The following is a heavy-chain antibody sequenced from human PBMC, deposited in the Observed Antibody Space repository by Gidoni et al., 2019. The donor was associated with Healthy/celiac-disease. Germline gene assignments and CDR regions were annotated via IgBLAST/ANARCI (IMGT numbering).Heavy chain of an antibody. CDR3: ARDWADTAAVDY. CDR2: IWYDGSNK. D-gene: IGHD6-13*01. Sequence: QVQLVESGGGVVQPGRSLRLSCAASGFTFSSYGMHWVRQAPGKGLEWVAVIWYDGSNKYYADSVKGRFTISRDNSKNTLYLQMNSLRAEDTAVYYCARDWADTAAVDYWGQGTLVTVSS. CDR1: GFTFSSYG. V-gene: IGHV3-33*01. J-gene: IGHJ4*02.